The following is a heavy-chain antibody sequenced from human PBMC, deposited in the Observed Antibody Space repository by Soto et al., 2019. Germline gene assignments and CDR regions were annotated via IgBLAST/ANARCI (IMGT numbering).Heavy chain of an antibody. CDR3: AHTAYGGYWSGGGFDP. D-gene: IGHD2-8*02. CDR2: INLYNGNT. V-gene: IGHV1-18*01. J-gene: IGHJ5*02. CDR1: GDTFTSYG. Sequence: QVQLVQSGAEVKKPGASVKVSCKASGDTFTSYGISWVRQAPGQGLEWMGWINLYNGNTNYAQKFQGRVTMTTDTSPRTADMGLRSLGADDPAGYYCAHTAYGGYWSGGGFDPWGQGILVTVSS.